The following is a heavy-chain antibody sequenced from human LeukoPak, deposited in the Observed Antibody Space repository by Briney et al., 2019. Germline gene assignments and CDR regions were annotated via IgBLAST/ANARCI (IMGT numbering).Heavy chain of an antibody. D-gene: IGHD3-22*01. CDR2: FDPEDGET. CDR3: ATDSRPSYDSRVNVYYYGMDV. Sequence: ASVKVSCKVSGYTLTELSMHWVRQAPGKGLEWMGGFDPEDGETIYAQKFQGRVTMTEDTSTDTAYMELSSLRSEDTAVYYCATDSRPSYDSRVNVYYYGMDVWGQGTTVTVSS. V-gene: IGHV1-24*01. CDR1: GYTLTELS. J-gene: IGHJ6*02.